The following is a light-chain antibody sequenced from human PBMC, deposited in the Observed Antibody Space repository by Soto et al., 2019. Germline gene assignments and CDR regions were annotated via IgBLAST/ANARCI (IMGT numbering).Light chain of an antibody. J-gene: IGKJ1*01. CDR3: QQYGSSTRT. V-gene: IGKV3-20*01. CDR2: GAS. Sequence: EIVLTQSPGTLSLSPGERATLSCRASQSVSNSYLAWYQQKLGLAPRLLIYGASTRAPGIPDRFSGSGSGTDFTLTISRLEPEDFALYYCQQYGSSTRTFGQGTKVEIK. CDR1: QSVSNSY.